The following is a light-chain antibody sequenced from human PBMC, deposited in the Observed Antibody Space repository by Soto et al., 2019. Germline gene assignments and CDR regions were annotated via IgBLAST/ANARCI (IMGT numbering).Light chain of an antibody. CDR1: QSISSY. J-gene: IGKJ3*01. CDR2: AAS. V-gene: IGKV1-39*01. Sequence: DIQMTQSPSSLSASVGDIVTIACRASQSISSYLNWYQQKPGKAPKLLIYAASSLQSGVPSRFSGSGSGTDFTLTISSLQPEDFATYYCQQSYSSPLNFGPGTKVDIK. CDR3: QQSYSSPLN.